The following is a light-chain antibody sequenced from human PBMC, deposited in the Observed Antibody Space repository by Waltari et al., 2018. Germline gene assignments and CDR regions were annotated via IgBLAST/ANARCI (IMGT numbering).Light chain of an antibody. CDR1: QAISNF. CDR3: QQYYNYPYT. Sequence: DIQMTQSPSSLSASVGDRVTITCRASQAISNFLAWFQQQPGKAPKSLIYAASVLQSGVPSKFSGSGSGTDFTLTISSLQPEDFATYYCQQYYNYPYTFGQGTKLEIK. CDR2: AAS. V-gene: IGKV1-16*02. J-gene: IGKJ2*01.